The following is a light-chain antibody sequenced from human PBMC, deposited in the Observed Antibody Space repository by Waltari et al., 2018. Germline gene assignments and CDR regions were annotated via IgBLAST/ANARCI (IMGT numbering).Light chain of an antibody. V-gene: IGKV1-39*01. CDR3: QQSDSAPPLT. Sequence: DIQMTQSPSSLSASVGDRVTITCRASQSISRYLNWYQQKPGKAPKLLIYAASSLQSGVPARFSGSGSGTDFTLTISSLQPEEFATYYCQQSDSAPPLTFGGGTKVEIK. CDR2: AAS. J-gene: IGKJ4*01. CDR1: QSISRY.